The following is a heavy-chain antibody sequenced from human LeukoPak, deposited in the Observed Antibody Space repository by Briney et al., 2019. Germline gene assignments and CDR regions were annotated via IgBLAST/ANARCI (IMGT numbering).Heavy chain of an antibody. CDR3: ARERYYYGSVTTNDY. Sequence: GGSLRLSCAASGFTFSSYWMHWVRQAPGKGLVWVSRINSDGSSTSYADSVKGRFTISRDNAKNTLYLQMNSLRAEDTAVYYCARERYYYGSVTTNDYWGQGTLVTVSS. CDR1: GFTFSSYW. D-gene: IGHD3-10*01. V-gene: IGHV3-74*01. J-gene: IGHJ4*02. CDR2: INSDGSST.